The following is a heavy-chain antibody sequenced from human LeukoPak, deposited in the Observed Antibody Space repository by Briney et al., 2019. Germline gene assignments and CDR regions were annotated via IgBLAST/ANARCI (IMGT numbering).Heavy chain of an antibody. J-gene: IGHJ4*02. CDR2: INTNTGNP. D-gene: IGHD3-22*01. Sequence: GASVKVSCKAPGYTFTSYAMNWVRQAPGQGLEWMGWINTNTGNPTYAQGFTGRFVFPLDTSVSTAYLQISSLKAEDTAVYYCARAGWDYYDSSGYPDYWGQGTLVTVSS. V-gene: IGHV7-4-1*02. CDR3: ARAGWDYYDSSGYPDY. CDR1: GYTFTSYA.